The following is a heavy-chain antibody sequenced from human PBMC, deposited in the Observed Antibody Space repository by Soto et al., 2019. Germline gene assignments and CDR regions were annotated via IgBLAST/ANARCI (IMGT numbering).Heavy chain of an antibody. V-gene: IGHV1-18*04. Sequence: QLQLVQSAAEVKKPGASVRVSCKASGYPFIKYGISWIRQAPEQGLEWMGWIKVDSGYTNYAQKFQGRVTMTTDTSSDTDFMELRSLRSDDTAVYYCATSYGSGFDPWGQGTLVSVSS. J-gene: IGHJ5*02. D-gene: IGHD3-10*01. CDR1: GYPFIKYG. CDR3: ATSYGSGFDP. CDR2: IKVDSGYT.